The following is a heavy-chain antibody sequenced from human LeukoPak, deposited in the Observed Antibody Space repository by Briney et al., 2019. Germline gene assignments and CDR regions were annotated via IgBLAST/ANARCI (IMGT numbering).Heavy chain of an antibody. V-gene: IGHV3-7*01. CDR3: ARDLDFYATDY. J-gene: IGHJ4*02. CDR1: GFSLSGYW. D-gene: IGHD2/OR15-2a*01. CDR2: IGKDGSWI. Sequence: GGSLRLSCTASGFSLSGYWMSWVRQAPGQGLEWVANIGKDGSWIHYADSVKGRFTISRDNAKNSLSLQMNSLRADDTAVYYCARDLDFYATDYWGQGTLVTVSS.